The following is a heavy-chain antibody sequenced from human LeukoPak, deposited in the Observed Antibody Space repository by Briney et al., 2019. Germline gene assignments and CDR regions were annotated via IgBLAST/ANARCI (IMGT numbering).Heavy chain of an antibody. J-gene: IGHJ2*01. CDR3: ARADPGDFKVVGWYFDL. V-gene: IGHV1-69*13. CDR1: GGTFSSYA. D-gene: IGHD4-17*01. Sequence: SVKVSCKASGGTFSSYAISWVRQAAGQGLEWMGGIIPIFGAANYAQKFQGGVTITADESTSTAYMELSSLRSEDTAVYYCARADPGDFKVVGWYFDLWGRGTLVTVSS. CDR2: IIPIFGAA.